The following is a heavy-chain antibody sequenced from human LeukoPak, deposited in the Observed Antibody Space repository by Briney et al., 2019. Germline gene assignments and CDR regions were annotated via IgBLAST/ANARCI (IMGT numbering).Heavy chain of an antibody. CDR2: IYFRGSI. D-gene: IGHD2-2*02. V-gene: IGHV4-39*07. J-gene: IGHJ4*02. Sequence: SETLSLTCTVSGVFISSSNYFWAWIRQSPGKGLEWIGSIYFRGSISSSPSLKSRVTISIDASKNQFSLKLTSVTAADTAVYYCAREDRYCSSTSCYTWDYWGQGTLVAV. CDR3: AREDRYCSSTSCYTWDY. CDR1: GVFISSSNYF.